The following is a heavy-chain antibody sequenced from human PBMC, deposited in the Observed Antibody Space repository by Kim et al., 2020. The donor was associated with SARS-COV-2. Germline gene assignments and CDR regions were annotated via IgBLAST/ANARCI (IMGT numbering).Heavy chain of an antibody. Sequence: GGSLRLSCAASGFTFSSYSMNWVRQAPGKGLEWVSSISSSSSYIYYADSVKGRFTSSRDNAKNSPYLQMNSLRAEDTAVCYCARDYYGSGSWYNYYYYGMDIGRRKTAITVSS. CDR1: GFTFSSYS. CDR2: ISSSSSYI. V-gene: IGHV3-21*01. J-gene: IGHJ6*02. CDR3: ARDYYGSGSWYNYYYYGMDI. D-gene: IGHD3-10*01.